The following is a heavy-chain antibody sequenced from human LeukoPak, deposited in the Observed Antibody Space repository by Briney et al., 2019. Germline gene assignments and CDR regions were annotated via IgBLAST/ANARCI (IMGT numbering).Heavy chain of an antibody. CDR3: ATSPPFRGFDY. CDR2: IIPIFGTA. Sequence: SVKVSCKAPGGTFSSYAISWVRQAPGQGLEWMGRIIPIFGTADYAQKFQGRVTITTDESTSTAYMELSSLRSEDTAVYYCATSPPFRGFDYWGQGTLVTVSS. CDR1: GGTFSSYA. J-gene: IGHJ4*02. V-gene: IGHV1-69*05.